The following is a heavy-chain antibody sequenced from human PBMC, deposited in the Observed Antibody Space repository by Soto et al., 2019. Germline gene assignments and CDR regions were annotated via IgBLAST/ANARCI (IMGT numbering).Heavy chain of an antibody. CDR1: GFTVGSNY. D-gene: IGHD3-3*01. Sequence: EVQLVESGGGLIQPGGSLRLSCAASGFTVGSNYMSWVRQAPGKGLEWVSVIYSGGNTYYADSVKGRFTISRDNSKNTLYLQMKSLRVDDTAIYYCARDRLRTWGQGTLVTVSS. V-gene: IGHV3-53*01. CDR2: IYSGGNT. J-gene: IGHJ5*02. CDR3: ARDRLRT.